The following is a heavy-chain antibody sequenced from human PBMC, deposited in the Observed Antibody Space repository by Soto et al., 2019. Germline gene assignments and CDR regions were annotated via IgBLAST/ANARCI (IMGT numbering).Heavy chain of an antibody. J-gene: IGHJ4*02. V-gene: IGHV3-30-3*01. Sequence: GGSLRLSCAASGFTFSSYAMHWVRQAPGKGLEWVAVISYDGSNKYYADSVKGRFTISRDNSKNTLYLQMNSLRAEDTAVYYCARDLQIVVVITTLDYWGQGTLVTVSS. D-gene: IGHD3-22*01. CDR1: GFTFSSYA. CDR2: ISYDGSNK. CDR3: ARDLQIVVVITTLDY.